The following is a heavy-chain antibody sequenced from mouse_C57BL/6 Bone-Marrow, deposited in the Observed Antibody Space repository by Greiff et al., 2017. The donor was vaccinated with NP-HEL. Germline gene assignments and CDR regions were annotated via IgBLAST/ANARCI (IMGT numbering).Heavy chain of an antibody. CDR3: ARNPHYYGSSYVWYFDY. CDR1: GFSLTSYG. CDR2: IWSGGST. J-gene: IGHJ2*01. D-gene: IGHD1-1*01. V-gene: IGHV2-2*01. Sequence: VMLVESGPGLVQPSQSLSITCTVSGFSLTSYGVHWVRQSPGKGLEWLGVIWSGGSTDYNAAFISRLSISKDNSKSQVFFKMNSLQADDTAIYYCARNPHYYGSSYVWYFDYWGQGTTLTVSS.